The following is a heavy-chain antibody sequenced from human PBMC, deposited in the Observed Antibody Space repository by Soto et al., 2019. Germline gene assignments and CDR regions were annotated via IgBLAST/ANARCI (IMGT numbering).Heavy chain of an antibody. V-gene: IGHV1-46*01. J-gene: IGHJ3*02. D-gene: IGHD3-3*01. Sequence: QVELVQAGAEVKKPGASVKVSCKAAGYTFTSYYMHWVRQAPGQGLEWMGFINPSGGITTYAQKFEARVTMTSDTSTSTVYMELRTLKSEDTAFYYCARRSIFTWSDAFDIWGQGTMVTVSA. CDR1: GYTFTSYY. CDR2: INPSGGIT. CDR3: ARRSIFTWSDAFDI.